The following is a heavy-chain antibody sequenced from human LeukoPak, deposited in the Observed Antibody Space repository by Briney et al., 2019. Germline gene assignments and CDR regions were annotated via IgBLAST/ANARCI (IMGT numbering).Heavy chain of an antibody. CDR1: GFTFSSHA. J-gene: IGHJ4*02. D-gene: IGHD3-10*01. CDR2: LSHDGGKK. V-gene: IGHV3-30-3*01. Sequence: QPGRSLRLSCAASGFTFSSHAMHWVRQAPGKGLEWVAVLSHDGGKKYYADSVKGRFTISRDNSKNTLYLQMNSLRGEDTAVYYCARDLRGSDAYYFDYWGQGTLVTVSS. CDR3: ARDLRGSDAYYFDY.